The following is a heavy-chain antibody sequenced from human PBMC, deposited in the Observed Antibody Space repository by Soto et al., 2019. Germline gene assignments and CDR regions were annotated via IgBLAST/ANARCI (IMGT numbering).Heavy chain of an antibody. D-gene: IGHD3-22*01. J-gene: IGHJ4*02. CDR1: GITFSDSY. V-gene: IGHV3-72*01. CDR2: SRDKPQGYST. CDR3: VRATYFSDSSGYTRCLDY. Sequence: GGSLELSCAVSGITFSDSYMTWIRQDPGKGLEWVGRSRDKPQGYSTAYAASVKGRFTTSRDESKNSAYLQMNSLKTEDTAVYYCVRATYFSDSSGYTRCLDYWGQGTLVTVSS.